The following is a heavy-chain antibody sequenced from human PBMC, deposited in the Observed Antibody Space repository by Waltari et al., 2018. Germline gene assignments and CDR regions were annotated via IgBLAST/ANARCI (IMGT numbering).Heavy chain of an antibody. V-gene: IGHV3-7*01. CDR2: IKPDGSDG. J-gene: IGHJ4*02. CDR1: GFTFRTFW. D-gene: IGHD3-16*01. Sequence: EVQLVESGGDLVQPGGSLRLSCAASGFTFRTFWLRWARRAPGQGLGWLCNIKPDGSDGYYVDSVKGRFTISRDNAKNSLFLQMNSLRVEDTAVYYCVRGGGVLDYWGQGTLVTVSS. CDR3: VRGGGVLDY.